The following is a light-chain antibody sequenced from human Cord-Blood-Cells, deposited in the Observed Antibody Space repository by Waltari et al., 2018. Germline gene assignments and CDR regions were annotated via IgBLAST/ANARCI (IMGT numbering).Light chain of an antibody. V-gene: IGLV3-25*03. CDR1: ALPTQY. Sequence: SYELTQPPSVSVSPGQTARITCPGDALPTQYAYWYQQKPGQAPVLVIYKDSERPSGSPERFSGSSSGTTVTLTISGVQAEDEADYYCQSADSSGTYVFGTGTKVTVL. CDR2: KDS. CDR3: QSADSSGTYV. J-gene: IGLJ1*01.